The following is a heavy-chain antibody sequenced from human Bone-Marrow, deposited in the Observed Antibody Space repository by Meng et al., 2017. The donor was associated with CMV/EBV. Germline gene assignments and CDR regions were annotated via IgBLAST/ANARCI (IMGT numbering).Heavy chain of an antibody. CDR3: AAQKIYGDLCTF. D-gene: IGHD2-8*01. J-gene: IGHJ4*01. V-gene: IGHV3-74*01. CDR2: INSDGSST. CDR1: GFTFCSYW. Sequence: GGTLSLSSAASGFTFCSYWMHWVRQAPGKGLVWVSRINSDGSSTSYADSVKGRFTISRDNSKNTLHLQMNSLKAGDTAIYYCAAQKIYGDLCTFWGHGTLVTVSS.